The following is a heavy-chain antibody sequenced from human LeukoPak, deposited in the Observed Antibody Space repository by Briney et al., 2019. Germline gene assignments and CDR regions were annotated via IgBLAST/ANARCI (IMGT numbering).Heavy chain of an antibody. V-gene: IGHV1-46*01. Sequence: ASVKVSCKASGYSFTTYYMHWVRQAPGQGLEWMGIIKPSGGSTSYAQKFQDRVTMTRDTSTSTVHMELSSLRSEDTAVYYCARVHDSDWYFDYWGQGTLVAVSS. D-gene: IGHD6-19*01. CDR2: IKPSGGST. CDR1: GYSFTTYY. J-gene: IGHJ4*02. CDR3: ARVHDSDWYFDY.